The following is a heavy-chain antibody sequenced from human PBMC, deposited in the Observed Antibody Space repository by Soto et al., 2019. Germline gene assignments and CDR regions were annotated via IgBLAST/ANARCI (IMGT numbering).Heavy chain of an antibody. J-gene: IGHJ4*02. CDR3: ARDLAAYCGGDCSYYFDY. CDR2: IIPILGIA. V-gene: IGHV1-69*08. D-gene: IGHD2-21*02. CDR1: GGTFSSYT. Sequence: QVQLVQSGAEVKKPGSSVKVSCKASGGTFSSYTISWVRQAPGQGLEWMERIIPILGIANYAQKFQGRVTITADKSTSTAYMELSSLRSEDTAVYYCARDLAAYCGGDCSYYFDYWGQGTQVTVSS.